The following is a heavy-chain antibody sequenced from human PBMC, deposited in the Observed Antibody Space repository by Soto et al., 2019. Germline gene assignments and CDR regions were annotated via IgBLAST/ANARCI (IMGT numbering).Heavy chain of an antibody. D-gene: IGHD2-21*02. CDR3: ERDQGRDSDAFDI. CDR1: GGTFSSYT. V-gene: IGHV1-69*04. CDR2: IIPILGIA. Sequence: ASVKVSCKASGGTFSSYTISWVRQAPGQGLEWMGRIIPILGIANYAQKFQGRVTITADKSTSTAYMELSSLRSEDTAVYYCERDQGRDSDAFDIWGQGTMVTVSS. J-gene: IGHJ3*02.